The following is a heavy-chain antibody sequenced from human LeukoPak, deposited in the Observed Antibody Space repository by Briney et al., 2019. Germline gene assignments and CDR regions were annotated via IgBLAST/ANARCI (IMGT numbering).Heavy chain of an antibody. V-gene: IGHV3-9*01. CDR1: GFAFHNYA. CDR3: AKDTGGNGAYFYAMDV. CDR2: INWNSDTK. Sequence: GRSLRLSCVGSGFAFHNYAMHWVRRPPGKGLEWVSAINWNSDTKAYADSVKGRFTITRDRARNSLYLQMDSLRPEDKALYYCAKDTGGNGAYFYAMDVWGQGTSVTVSS. J-gene: IGHJ6*02. D-gene: IGHD4-23*01.